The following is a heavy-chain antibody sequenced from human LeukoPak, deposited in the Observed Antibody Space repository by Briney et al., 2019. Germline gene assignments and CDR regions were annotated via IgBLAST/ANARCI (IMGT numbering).Heavy chain of an antibody. CDR2: IHTSGTT. CDR1: DGSISSYH. V-gene: IGHV4-4*07. D-gene: IGHD2-8*02. J-gene: IGHJ4*02. Sequence: SETLSLTCTVSDGSISSYHWSWIRQPAGKGLEWIGRIHTSGTTNYNPSLKSRVTMSVGASKNQFSLKVSSVTAADTAVYYRARGRDTVGYGIFDYWGQGTLLTVSS. CDR3: ARGRDTVGYGIFDY.